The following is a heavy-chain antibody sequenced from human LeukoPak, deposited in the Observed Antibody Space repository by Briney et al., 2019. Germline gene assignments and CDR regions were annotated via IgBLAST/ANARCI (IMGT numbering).Heavy chain of an antibody. CDR2: IYYSGST. CDR3: ARRGLYYGSDFDY. V-gene: IGHV4-30-4*01. CDR1: GGSISSGDYY. J-gene: IGHJ4*02. D-gene: IGHD3-10*01. Sequence: SQTLSLTCTVSGGSISSGDYYWSWIRQPPGKGLEWIGYIYYSGSTYYNPSLKSRVTISVGTSKNQFSLKLSSVTAADTAVYYCARRGLYYGSDFDYWGQGTLVTVSS.